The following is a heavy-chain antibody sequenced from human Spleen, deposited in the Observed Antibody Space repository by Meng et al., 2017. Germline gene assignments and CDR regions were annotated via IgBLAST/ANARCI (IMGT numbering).Heavy chain of an antibody. J-gene: IGHJ4*02. V-gene: IGHV3-74*01. CDR2: INPDGSST. D-gene: IGHD5-12*01. CDR3: SKDYTGSDDY. CDR1: GFTFSRYW. Sequence: EVQLVESGGRLFQPGGSLRLSWAASGFTFSRYWMHWVGQVPGQGLVWVSRINPDGSSTSYADSVKGRFTISRDNAKNTLYLQMTSLRAEDTAVYYCSKDYTGSDDYWGQGTLVTVSS.